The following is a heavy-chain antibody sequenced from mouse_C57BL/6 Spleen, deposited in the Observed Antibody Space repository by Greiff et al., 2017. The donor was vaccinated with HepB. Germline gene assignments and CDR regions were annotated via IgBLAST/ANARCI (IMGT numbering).Heavy chain of an antibody. CDR1: GYAFSSSW. V-gene: IGHV1-82*01. J-gene: IGHJ2*01. CDR3: ARGDEGY. CDR2: IYPGDGNT. Sequence: QVQLQQSGPELVKPGASVKISCKASGYAFSSSWMNWVKQRPGKGLEWIGRIYPGDGNTNYNGNFKGKATLTADKSSSTAYMQLSSLTSEDSAVYICARGDEGYWGQGTTLTVSS. D-gene: IGHD3-3*01.